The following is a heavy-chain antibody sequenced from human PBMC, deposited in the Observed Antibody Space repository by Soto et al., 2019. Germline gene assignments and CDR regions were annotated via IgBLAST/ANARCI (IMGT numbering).Heavy chain of an antibody. V-gene: IGHV4-4*07. Sequence: PSETLSLTCQVSGDSISSYYWSWIRQPAGKGLEWIGRISASGSSNYNPSLKTRVTMSLDTSKSQFSLQLNSVTAADTAVYYCEREGVAVSGYNWFDPWGQGTLVTVSS. J-gene: IGHJ5*02. CDR1: GDSISSYY. CDR3: EREGVAVSGYNWFDP. D-gene: IGHD3-22*01. CDR2: ISASGSS.